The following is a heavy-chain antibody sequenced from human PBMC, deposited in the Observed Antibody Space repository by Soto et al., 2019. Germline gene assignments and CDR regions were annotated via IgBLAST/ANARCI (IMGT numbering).Heavy chain of an antibody. V-gene: IGHV4-4*02. CDR1: GGSISSSNW. CDR2: IYHSVST. CDR3: WRGQPGGRYPALVDDDAFDI. J-gene: IGHJ3*02. D-gene: IGHD3-9*01. Sequence: KTSETLSLTCAVSGGSISSSNWWSWVRQPPGKGLEWIGEIYHSVSTNYNPSLKSRVTISVDKSKNQFSLKLSSVTAADTAVYYCWRGQPGGRYPALVDDDAFDISGQGTMVTVSS.